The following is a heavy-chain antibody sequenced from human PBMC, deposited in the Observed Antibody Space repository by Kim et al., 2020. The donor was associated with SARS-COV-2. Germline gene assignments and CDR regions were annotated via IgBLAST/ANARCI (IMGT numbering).Heavy chain of an antibody. V-gene: IGHV3-30*18. J-gene: IGHJ6*02. D-gene: IGHD3-10*01. CDR1: EFTFSTYG. CDR2: ISYDGSNK. CDR3: AKAVLRGVNYYCYGIDV. Sequence: GGSLRLSCVASEFTFSTYGMRWVRQAPGKGLEWVAIISYDGSNKYYADSVKGRFTISRDNSENTLYLQMNSLRAEDTAVYYCAKAVLRGVNYYCYGIDVWGQGATVTVSS.